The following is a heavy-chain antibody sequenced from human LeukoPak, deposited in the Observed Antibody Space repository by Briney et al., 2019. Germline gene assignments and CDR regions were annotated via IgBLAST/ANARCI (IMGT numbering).Heavy chain of an antibody. CDR3: ARGADGVSSNSRGWFDP. J-gene: IGHJ5*02. CDR1: GFTFIDYY. CDR2: ISTSSSYI. Sequence: GGSLRLSCAASGFTFIDYYMSWIRQAPGKGLEWVSSISTSSSYIYYADSVRGRFTISRDNAKNSLYLQMNSLRAEDTAVYSCARGADGVSSNSRGWFDPWGQGTLVTVSS. V-gene: IGHV3-11*06. D-gene: IGHD2-15*01.